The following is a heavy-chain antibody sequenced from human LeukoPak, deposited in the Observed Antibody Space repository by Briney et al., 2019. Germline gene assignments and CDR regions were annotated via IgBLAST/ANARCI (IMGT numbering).Heavy chain of an antibody. D-gene: IGHD3-3*01. J-gene: IGHJ4*02. CDR1: GFTLSSYS. Sequence: GGSLRLSCAASGFTLSSYSMNWVRQAPGKGLEWVSSISSSSSYIYYADSVKGRFTISRDNAKNSLYLQMNTLRPEDTAVYYCARERQNKDFWSGGDYWGQGTLVTVSS. V-gene: IGHV3-21*01. CDR2: ISSSSSYI. CDR3: ARERQNKDFWSGGDY.